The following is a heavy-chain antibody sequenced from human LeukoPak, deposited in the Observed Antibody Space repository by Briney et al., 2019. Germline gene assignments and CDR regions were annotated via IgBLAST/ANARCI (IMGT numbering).Heavy chain of an antibody. Sequence: ASVKVSCKASGYTFPGYYMHWVRQAPGQGLEWMGWINPNSGGTNYAQKFQGRVTMTRDTSISTAYMELSRLRSDDTAVYYCATGGLGFLADEIPLGDYFDYWGQGTLVTVSS. D-gene: IGHD3-3*01. J-gene: IGHJ4*02. CDR3: ATGGLGFLADEIPLGDYFDY. CDR2: INPNSGGT. CDR1: GYTFPGYY. V-gene: IGHV1-2*02.